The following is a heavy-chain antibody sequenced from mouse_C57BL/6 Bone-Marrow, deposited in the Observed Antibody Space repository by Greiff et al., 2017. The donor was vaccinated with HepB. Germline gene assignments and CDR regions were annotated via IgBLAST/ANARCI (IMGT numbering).Heavy chain of an antibody. CDR2: IDPETGGT. CDR3: TRITTVVGYVDV. J-gene: IGHJ1*03. V-gene: IGHV1-15*01. D-gene: IGHD1-1*01. CDR1: GYTFTDYE. Sequence: VQLQQSGAELVRPGASVTLSCKASGYTFTDYEMHWVKQTPVHGLEWIGAIDPETGGTASNQKFKGKAILTADKSSSTAYMELRSLTSEDSAVYYCTRITTVVGYVDVWGTGTTVTVSS.